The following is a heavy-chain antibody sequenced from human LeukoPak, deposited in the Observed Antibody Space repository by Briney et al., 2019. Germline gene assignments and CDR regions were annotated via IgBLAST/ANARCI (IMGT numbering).Heavy chain of an antibody. Sequence: PGGSLRLSCAASGFTFSSYAMSWFRQAPGKGLEWVGFIRSKAYGGTTEYAASVKGRFTISGDDSNSIAYLQMTGLKTEDTAVYYCARGGYYDSSGYPYFDYWGQGTLVTVSS. CDR1: GFTFSSYA. D-gene: IGHD3-22*01. J-gene: IGHJ4*02. V-gene: IGHV3-49*03. CDR2: IRSKAYGGTT. CDR3: ARGGYYDSSGYPYFDY.